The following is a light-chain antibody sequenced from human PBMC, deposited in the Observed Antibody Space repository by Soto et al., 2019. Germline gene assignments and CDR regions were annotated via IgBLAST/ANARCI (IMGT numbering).Light chain of an antibody. J-gene: IGKJ4*01. CDR2: DAS. Sequence: EVAMTQSPPTLSPSPGEIATLSCRASASVGRAWAWHQPSPAHAPSLLIYDASARATGTPVRFSGSGSEIAFTLTISSLQSDDFAVYYCQQYSNWPLTFGGGTKVDIK. CDR1: ASVGRA. V-gene: IGKV3-15*01. CDR3: QQYSNWPLT.